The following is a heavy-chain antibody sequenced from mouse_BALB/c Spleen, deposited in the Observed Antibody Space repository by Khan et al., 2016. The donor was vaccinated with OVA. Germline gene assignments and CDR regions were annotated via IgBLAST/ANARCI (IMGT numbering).Heavy chain of an antibody. V-gene: IGHV3-2*02. CDR3: ARWGNSYFDY. CDR2: ISYSGGT. CDR1: GYSITSDYA. J-gene: IGHJ2*01. Sequence: EVQLQESGPGLVKPSQSLSLTCTVTGYSITSDYAWNWIRQFPGNKLEWMGYISYSGGTSYNPSLKSRISITRDTSKNQFFLQLNSVTTEDTATCYCARWGNSYFDYWGQGTTLTVSS.